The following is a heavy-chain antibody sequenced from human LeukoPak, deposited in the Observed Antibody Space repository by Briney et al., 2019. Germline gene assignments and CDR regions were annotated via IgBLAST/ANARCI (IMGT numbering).Heavy chain of an antibody. J-gene: IGHJ4*02. CDR3: AKSYGSGSYRIDY. D-gene: IGHD3-10*01. Sequence: GRSLRLSCAASGFTINNYGMHWVRQAPGKGLEWVAVISCDGTNKYYGDFVKGRFTISRDNSKNTLYLQTNSLRAEDTAVYYCAKSYGSGSYRIDYWGQGTLVTVSS. V-gene: IGHV3-30*18. CDR1: GFTINNYG. CDR2: ISCDGTNK.